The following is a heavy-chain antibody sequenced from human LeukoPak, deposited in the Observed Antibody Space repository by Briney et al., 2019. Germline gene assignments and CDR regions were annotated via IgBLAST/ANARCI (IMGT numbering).Heavy chain of an antibody. CDR1: GGSISSYY. J-gene: IGHJ4*02. CDR3: ARHPATYCGGDCYSGDFDY. CDR2: IYYSGST. D-gene: IGHD2-21*02. V-gene: IGHV4-59*01. Sequence: SETLSLTCTVSGGSISSYYWSWIRQPPGKGLEWIGYIYYSGSTNYNPSLKSRVTISVDTSKNQFSLKLSSVTAADTAVYYCARHPATYCGGDCYSGDFDYWGQGTLVTVSS.